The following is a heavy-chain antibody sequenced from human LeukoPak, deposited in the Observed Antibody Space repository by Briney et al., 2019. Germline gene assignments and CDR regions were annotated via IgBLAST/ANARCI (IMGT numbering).Heavy chain of an antibody. Sequence: GASVKVSCKASGGTFSSYAISWVRQAPGQGLEWMGRIIPILGIANYAQKFQGRVTISADKSTSTAYMELSSLRSEDTAVYYCASSSWPGDYWGQGTLVTVSS. J-gene: IGHJ4*02. CDR2: IIPILGIA. V-gene: IGHV1-69*04. CDR3: ASSSWPGDY. CDR1: GGTFSSYA. D-gene: IGHD6-13*01.